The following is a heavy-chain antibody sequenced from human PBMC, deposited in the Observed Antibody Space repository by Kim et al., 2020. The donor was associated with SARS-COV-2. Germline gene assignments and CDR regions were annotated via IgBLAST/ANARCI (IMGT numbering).Heavy chain of an antibody. CDR3: ARRLGGASPGFDY. V-gene: IGHV5-10-1*01. J-gene: IGHJ4*02. D-gene: IGHD2-21*01. Sequence: SPSFRGHVTISTDESITTAYLEWSGLKASDTAIYYCARRLGGASPGFDYWGQGTLVTVSS.